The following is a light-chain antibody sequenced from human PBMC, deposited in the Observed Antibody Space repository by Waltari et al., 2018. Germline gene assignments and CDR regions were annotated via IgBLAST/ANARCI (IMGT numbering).Light chain of an antibody. V-gene: IGKV3-11*01. Sequence: EIVLTQSPAPLPLSPGEGATLSCRASQSVSTYLAWYQQKPGQAPRLLIYDASNRAPGIPARFSASGSGTDFTLTISSLEPDDFAVYYCLQRSAWPYTFGQGTKLEIK. CDR3: LQRSAWPYT. CDR1: QSVSTY. CDR2: DAS. J-gene: IGKJ2*01.